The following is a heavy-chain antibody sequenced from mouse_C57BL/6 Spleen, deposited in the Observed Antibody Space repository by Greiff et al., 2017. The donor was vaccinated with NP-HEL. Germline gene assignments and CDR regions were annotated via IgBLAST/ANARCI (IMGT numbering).Heavy chain of an antibody. Sequence: VQLQQSGAELVKPGASVKISCKASGYAFRSYWMNWVKQRPGKGLEWIGQIYPGDGDTNYNGKFKGKARLNADKSSSTAYMQRSSLSSEDSAVYFSTRDDGSYLLAYWGQGTLVTVSA. D-gene: IGHD2-3*01. CDR3: TRDDGSYLLAY. CDR2: IYPGDGDT. CDR1: GYAFRSYW. J-gene: IGHJ3*01. V-gene: IGHV1-80*01.